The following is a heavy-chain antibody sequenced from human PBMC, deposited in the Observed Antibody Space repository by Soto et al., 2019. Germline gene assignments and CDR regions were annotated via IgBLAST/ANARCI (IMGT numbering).Heavy chain of an antibody. CDR3: ARGARAIDY. D-gene: IGHD5-12*01. V-gene: IGHV3-74*01. CDR2: MSGDGKTI. Sequence: GGSLRLSCAASGFTFSNYFMHWVRQVPGEGLVWVSRMSGDGKTISYADSVKGRFTISRDNAKNTLYLQMNSLRAEDTAVYYCARGARAIDYWGQGTLVTVSS. CDR1: GFTFSNYF. J-gene: IGHJ4*02.